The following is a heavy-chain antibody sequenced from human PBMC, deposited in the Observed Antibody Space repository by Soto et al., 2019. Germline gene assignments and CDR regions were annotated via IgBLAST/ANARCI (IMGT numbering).Heavy chain of an antibody. D-gene: IGHD1-1*01. CDR3: AREKVGTTFFDN. CDR1: GFAISRGYY. Sequence: SETLSLTCSVSGFAISRGYYWSWVRQPPGKGLEWIGSIYPSVSSYHNPSLATRLRLSIDTSKNQFTLNLTSVTAADTALYFCAREKVGTTFFDNWGQGIQVTVSS. J-gene: IGHJ4*02. CDR2: IYPSVSS. V-gene: IGHV4-38-2*02.